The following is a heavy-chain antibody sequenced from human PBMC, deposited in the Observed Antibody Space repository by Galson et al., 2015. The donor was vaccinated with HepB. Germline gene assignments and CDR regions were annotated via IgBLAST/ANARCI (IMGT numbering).Heavy chain of an antibody. D-gene: IGHD2-15*01. J-gene: IGHJ2*01. Sequence: SLRLSCAASGFTFSSYSMSWVRQAPGKGLEWVSSISSSSSYIYYADSVKGRFTISRDNAKNSLYLQMNSLRAEDTAVYYCARCSAAVREDWYFDLWGRGTLVTVSS. CDR3: ARCSAAVREDWYFDL. V-gene: IGHV3-21*01. CDR1: GFTFSSYS. CDR2: ISSSSSYI.